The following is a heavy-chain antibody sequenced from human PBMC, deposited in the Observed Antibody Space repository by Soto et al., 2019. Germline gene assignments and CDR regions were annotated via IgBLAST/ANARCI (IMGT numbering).Heavy chain of an antibody. V-gene: IGHV3-23*01. Sequence: EVQLLESGGGLVQPGGSLRLSCAASGFTFSSYAMSWVRQAPGKGLEWVSAISGSGGSTYYADSVKGRFTISRDNSKNTLYLQMNSLRAEDTAVYYCAKNGRFLEWLLMGLIDYWVQGTLVTVSS. CDR1: GFTFSSYA. CDR2: ISGSGGST. D-gene: IGHD3-3*01. J-gene: IGHJ4*02. CDR3: AKNGRFLEWLLMGLIDY.